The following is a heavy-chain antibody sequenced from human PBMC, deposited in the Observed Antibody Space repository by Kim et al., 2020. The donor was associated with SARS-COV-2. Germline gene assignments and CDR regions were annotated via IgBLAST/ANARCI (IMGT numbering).Heavy chain of an antibody. CDR1: GFTFTNYA. CDR3: ATRGARTNGWYYYAMDV. Sequence: GGSLRLSCAGSGFTFTNYAMSWVRQAPGKGLEWVSGISGSGANIYYADSVKGRFTISRDNSKNTLYLQMNSLRAEDTALYYCATRGARTNGWYYYAMDVWGQGAAVTVSS. V-gene: IGHV3-23*01. CDR2: ISGSGANI. D-gene: IGHD6-19*01. J-gene: IGHJ6*02.